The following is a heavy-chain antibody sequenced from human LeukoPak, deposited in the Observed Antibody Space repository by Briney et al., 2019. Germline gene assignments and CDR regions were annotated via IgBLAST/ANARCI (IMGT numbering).Heavy chain of an antibody. V-gene: IGHV3-64*01. CDR1: GFTFSSYT. D-gene: IGHD4-17*01. CDR2: ISNNGDRT. J-gene: IGHJ4*02. Sequence: GGSLRLSCAASGFTFSSYTMHWVRQAPGKGLEYVSTISNNGDRTYCAYSVKGRFTISRDNSKNTLYLQMGSLRPDDTAVYYCARDQGTLRIDYWGQGTLVTVSS. CDR3: ARDQGTLRIDY.